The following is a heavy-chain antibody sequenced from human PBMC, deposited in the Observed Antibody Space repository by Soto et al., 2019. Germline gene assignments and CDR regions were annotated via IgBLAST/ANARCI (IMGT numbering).Heavy chain of an antibody. J-gene: IGHJ3*02. CDR1: GFTFTSSA. CDR2: IVVGSGNT. V-gene: IGHV1-58*01. Sequence: SVKVSCKASGFTFTSSAVQWVRQARGQRLEWIGWIVVGSGNTNYAQKFQERVTITRDMSTSTAYMELSSLRSEDTAVYYCAAAANYYDTSGYFPDAFDIWGQGTRVTVSS. CDR3: AAAANYYDTSGYFPDAFDI. D-gene: IGHD3-22*01.